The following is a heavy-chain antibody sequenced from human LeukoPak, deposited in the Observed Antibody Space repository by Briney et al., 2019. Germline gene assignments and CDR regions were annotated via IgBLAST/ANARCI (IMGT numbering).Heavy chain of an antibody. V-gene: IGHV3-74*01. CDR3: ARRTRNGSHNDGESYPIYYYYMDV. D-gene: IGHD1-26*01. J-gene: IGHJ6*03. CDR2: INSDGSNT. Sequence: GGSLRLSCAASGFTFSSYWMHWVRQAPGKGLVWVSRINSDGSNTNYADSVKGRFTISRDNAKNTLYLQMNSLRVEDTAVYYCARRTRNGSHNDGESYPIYYYYMDVWGKGTTVTISS. CDR1: GFTFSSYW.